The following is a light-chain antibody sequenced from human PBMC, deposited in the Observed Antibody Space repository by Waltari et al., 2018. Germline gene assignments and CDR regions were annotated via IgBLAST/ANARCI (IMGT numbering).Light chain of an antibody. CDR3: QHRGHWPPDAT. J-gene: IGKJ3*01. V-gene: IGKV3-11*01. CDR1: QSVGTY. Sequence: EIVLTQSPATRSLSTGERATLSCRASQSVGTYLAWYQQKPGQAPRLLIYAASNRATGIPARFSGSGSGTDFTLTISSLEPEDFAVYYCQHRGHWPPDATFGPGTKVDIK. CDR2: AAS.